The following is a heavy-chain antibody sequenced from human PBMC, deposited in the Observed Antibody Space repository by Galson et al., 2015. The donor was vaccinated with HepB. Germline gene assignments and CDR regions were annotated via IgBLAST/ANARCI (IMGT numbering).Heavy chain of an antibody. CDR1: GYTFTSYD. CDR3: ARYDTRVRGGFDI. D-gene: IGHD2-15*01. Sequence: SCKASGYTFTSYDIEWVRQASGHGLEWMGFIDPNNGRTGYAQKFQGRVSMTRDTSMSTVYMELSSLRSEDTAVYYCARYDTRVRGGFDIWGQGTVATVSS. V-gene: IGHV1-8*01. CDR2: IDPNNGRT. J-gene: IGHJ3*02.